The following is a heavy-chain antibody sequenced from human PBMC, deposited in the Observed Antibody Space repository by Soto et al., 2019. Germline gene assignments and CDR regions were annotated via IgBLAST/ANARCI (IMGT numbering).Heavy chain of an antibody. CDR3: AQGYCSSNSCYAYYYYGMAV. CDR1: GGTFSSYA. J-gene: IGHJ6*02. Sequence: VSCKASGGTFSSYAISWVRQAPGLGLEWMGGIIPIFGTANYAQKFQGRVTITADESTSTAYMELSSLRSEDTAVYYCAQGYCSSNSCYAYYYYGMAVWGQGTTVTVSS. D-gene: IGHD2-2*01. V-gene: IGHV1-69*01. CDR2: IIPIFGTA.